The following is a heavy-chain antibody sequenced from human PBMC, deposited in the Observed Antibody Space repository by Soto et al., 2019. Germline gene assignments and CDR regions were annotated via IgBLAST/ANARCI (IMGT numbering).Heavy chain of an antibody. CDR2: ISGGASDK. Sequence: EVQLVESGGGLVQPGGSLRLSCEASGFMFSAYWMSWVRQDPRKGLEWVATISGGASDKFYVDSVKGRVTISRDDAKNSLYLQMNSLRDEDTDVYYCVREDWQRFDHWGQGTLVTVSS. CDR1: GFMFSAYW. D-gene: IGHD6-25*01. CDR3: VREDWQRFDH. V-gene: IGHV3-7*01. J-gene: IGHJ4*02.